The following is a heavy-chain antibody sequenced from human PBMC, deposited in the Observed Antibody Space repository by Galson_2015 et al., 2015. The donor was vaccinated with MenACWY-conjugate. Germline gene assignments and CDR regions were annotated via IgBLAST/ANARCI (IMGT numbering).Heavy chain of an antibody. J-gene: IGHJ6*03. CDR1: GFTFTGYE. V-gene: IGHV3-48*03. CDR3: ARVGTLIRQYSYYMHD. CDR2: IRKSGSPI. Sequence: SLRLSCAASGFTFTGYEFDWVRQAPGKGLEWLANIRKSGSPIYYVDSVKGRFTISRDNIKKSLFLEMNSLRAGDKGVYYCARVGTLIRQYSYYMHDWGKGTLVTVS. D-gene: IGHD1/OR15-1a*01.